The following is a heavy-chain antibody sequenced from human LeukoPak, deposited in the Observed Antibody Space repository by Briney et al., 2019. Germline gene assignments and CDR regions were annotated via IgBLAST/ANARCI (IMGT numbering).Heavy chain of an antibody. CDR3: ARDPSGSTWGYYYGMDV. CDR1: GFTFRTFS. J-gene: IGHJ6*02. CDR2: ISSSSSTT. D-gene: IGHD1-26*01. V-gene: IGHV3-48*04. Sequence: GGSLRLSCAASGFTFRTFSMNWVRQAPGKGPEWVAHISSSSSTTYYADSVKGRFTISRDNAKNSLYLQMNSLRAEDTAVYYCARDPSGSTWGYYYGMDVWGQGTTVTVSS.